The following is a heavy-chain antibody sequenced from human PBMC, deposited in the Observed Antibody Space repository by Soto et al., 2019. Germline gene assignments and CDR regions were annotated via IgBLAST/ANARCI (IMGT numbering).Heavy chain of an antibody. J-gene: IGHJ4*02. CDR1: GFSLSTSGMG. V-gene: IGHV2-5*02. D-gene: IGHD3-22*01. CDR2: IYWDDDK. Sequence: QITLKESGPTLVKPTQTLTLTCTFSGFSLSTSGMGVGWIRQPPRKALEWLALIYWDDDKRYSPSLKSRLTITKDTSKNRVVLTMTNMDPVDTATYYCAHFSDGSGYNLFDFWGQGTLITVSS. CDR3: AHFSDGSGYNLFDF.